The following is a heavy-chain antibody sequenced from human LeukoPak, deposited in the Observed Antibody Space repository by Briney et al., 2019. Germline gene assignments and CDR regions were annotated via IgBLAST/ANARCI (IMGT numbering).Heavy chain of an antibody. Sequence: GASVKVSCKASGGTFSSYAISWVRQAPGQGLEWMGGIIPIFGTANYAQKFQGRVTITADESTSTAYMELSSLRSEDTAVYYCARSYSSSWYGDYYYMDVWGKGTTVTISS. CDR2: IIPIFGTA. D-gene: IGHD6-13*01. CDR3: ARSYSSSWYGDYYYMDV. J-gene: IGHJ6*03. CDR1: GGTFSSYA. V-gene: IGHV1-69*13.